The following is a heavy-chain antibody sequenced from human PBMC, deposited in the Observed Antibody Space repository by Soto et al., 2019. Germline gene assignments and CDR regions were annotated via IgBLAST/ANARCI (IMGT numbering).Heavy chain of an antibody. D-gene: IGHD6-6*01. CDR2: XXPXXXXX. Sequence: SVKVSCKASGGTFSSYAISWVRQAPGQGLEWMGGXXPXXXXXXXXXXXXXXXTITADESTSTAYMELSSLRSEDTAVYYCAAQEGEQLAPYYYYYGMDVWGQGTTVTVSS. CDR3: AAQEGEQLAPYYYYYGMDV. V-gene: IGHV1-69*13. CDR1: GGTFSSYA. J-gene: IGHJ6*02.